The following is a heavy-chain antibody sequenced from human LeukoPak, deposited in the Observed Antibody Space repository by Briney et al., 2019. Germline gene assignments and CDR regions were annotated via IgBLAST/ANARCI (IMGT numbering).Heavy chain of an antibody. Sequence: GGSLRLSCAAPRFTFSSYAMTWVRQAPGKGLEWVSAISASGNYTYYADSVKGRFTISRDNSKNTLYLQMNSLRAEDTAVYYCAKDGEQQLVRGYFDYWGQGILVTVSS. CDR1: RFTFSSYA. V-gene: IGHV3-23*01. D-gene: IGHD6-13*01. CDR2: ISASGNYT. CDR3: AKDGEQQLVRGYFDY. J-gene: IGHJ4*02.